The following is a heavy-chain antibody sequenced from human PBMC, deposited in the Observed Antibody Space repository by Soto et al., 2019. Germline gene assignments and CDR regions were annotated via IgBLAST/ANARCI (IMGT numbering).Heavy chain of an antibody. CDR3: AKDLSPSSYYDILTGYDPPFDY. CDR2: ISGSGGST. J-gene: IGHJ4*02. Sequence: GGSLRLSCAASGFTFSSYAMSWVRQAPGKGLEWVSAISGSGGSTYYADSVKGRFTISRDNSKNTLYLQMNSLRAEDTAVYYCAKDLSPSSYYDILTGYDPPFDYWGQGTLVTVSS. V-gene: IGHV3-23*01. D-gene: IGHD3-9*01. CDR1: GFTFSSYA.